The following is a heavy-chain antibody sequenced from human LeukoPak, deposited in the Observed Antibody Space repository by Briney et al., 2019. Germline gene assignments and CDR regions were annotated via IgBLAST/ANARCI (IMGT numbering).Heavy chain of an antibody. CDR2: ISYDGSNK. CDR3: AKVNTAMVISY. Sequence: GGSLRLSCAASGFTFSSYGMHWVRQAPGKWLEWVAVISYDGSNKYYADSVKGRFTISRDNSKNTLYLQMNSLRAEDTAVYYCAKVNTAMVISYWGQGTLVTVSS. J-gene: IGHJ4*02. D-gene: IGHD5-18*01. V-gene: IGHV3-30*18. CDR1: GFTFSSYG.